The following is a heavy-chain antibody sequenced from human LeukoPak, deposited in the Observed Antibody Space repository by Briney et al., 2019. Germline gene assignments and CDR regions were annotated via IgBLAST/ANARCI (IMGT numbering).Heavy chain of an antibody. CDR1: GGSISSYY. CDR2: IYYSGST. Sequence: SETLSLTCTVSGGSISSYYWSWIRQPPGKGLEWIGYIYYSGSTNYNPSLKSRVTISVDTSKNQFSLKLSSVTAADTAVYYCARDLSGSWPDAFDIWGQGTMVTVSS. J-gene: IGHJ3*02. D-gene: IGHD3-10*01. CDR3: ARDLSGSWPDAFDI. V-gene: IGHV4-59*01.